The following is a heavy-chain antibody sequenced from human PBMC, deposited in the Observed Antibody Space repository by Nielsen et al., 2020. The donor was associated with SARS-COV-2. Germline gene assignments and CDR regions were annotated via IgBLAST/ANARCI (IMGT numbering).Heavy chain of an antibody. D-gene: IGHD3-10*01. CDR3: ARPSLLWFGEFIH. V-gene: IGHV4-39*01. Sequence: SETLSLTCTVSGGSISSYYWGWIRQPPGKGLEWSGSIYYSGSTYYNPSLKSRVTISVDTSKNQFSLKLSSLTAADTAVYYCARPSLLWFGEFIHWGQGTLVTVSS. J-gene: IGHJ4*02. CDR1: GGSISSYY. CDR2: IYYSGST.